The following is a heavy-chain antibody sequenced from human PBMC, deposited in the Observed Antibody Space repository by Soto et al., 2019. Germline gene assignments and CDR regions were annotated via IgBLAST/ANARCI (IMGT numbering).Heavy chain of an antibody. D-gene: IGHD3-22*01. V-gene: IGHV1-69*12. CDR3: AIGAATKILVVMYDALEI. Sequence: QVQLVQSGAEVKKPGSSVKVSCKASGATLDTFINFGITWVRRAPGQGLEWMGGIIPVFGTAHYAQKFQGRLTFSADESTRTAYMELSSLRSDETVVYYCAIGAATKILVVMYDALEIWGQGTMVTVSS. CDR1: GATLDTFINFG. CDR2: IIPVFGTA. J-gene: IGHJ3*02.